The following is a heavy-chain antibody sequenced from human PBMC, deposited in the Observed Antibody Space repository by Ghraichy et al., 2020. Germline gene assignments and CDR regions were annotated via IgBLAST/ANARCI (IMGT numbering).Heavy chain of an antibody. J-gene: IGHJ4*02. V-gene: IGHV4-61*01. CDR2: IYYSGST. CDR3: ARDPGADYYDSSGYYLD. Sequence: SETLSLTCTVSGGSVSSGSYYWSWIRQPPGKGLEWIGYIYYSGSTNYNPSLKSRVTISVDTSKNQFSLKLSSVTAADTAVYYCARDPGADYYDSSGYYLDWGQGTLVTVSS. D-gene: IGHD3-22*01. CDR1: GGSVSSGSYY.